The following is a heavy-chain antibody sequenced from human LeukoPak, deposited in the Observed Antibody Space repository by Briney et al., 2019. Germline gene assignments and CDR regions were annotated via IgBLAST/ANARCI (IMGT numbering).Heavy chain of an antibody. CDR3: AKDFLYGANYYYYYMDV. J-gene: IGHJ6*03. CDR2: ISSSGSTI. V-gene: IGHV3-48*03. CDR1: GFTFSSYE. Sequence: GGSLRLSCAASGFTFSSYEMNWVRQAPGKGLEWVSYISSSGSTIYYADSVKGRFTISRDNSKNTLYLQMNSLRAEDTAVYYCAKDFLYGANYYYYYMDVWGKGTTVTVSS. D-gene: IGHD1-26*01.